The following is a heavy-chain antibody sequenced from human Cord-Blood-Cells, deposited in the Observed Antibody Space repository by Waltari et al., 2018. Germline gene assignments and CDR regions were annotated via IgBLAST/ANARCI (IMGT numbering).Heavy chain of an antibody. J-gene: IGHJ3*02. CDR1: GGTFSSYA. Sequence: QVQLVQSGAEVKKPGSSVKVSCKASGGTFSSYAISWVRQAPEQGLEWMGGIIPILGTANYAQKFQGRVTITADESTSTAYMELSSLRSEDTAVYYCARGCYYYDSIGYAFDIWGQGTMVTVSS. D-gene: IGHD3-22*01. CDR3: ARGCYYYDSIGYAFDI. V-gene: IGHV1-69*01. CDR2: IIPILGTA.